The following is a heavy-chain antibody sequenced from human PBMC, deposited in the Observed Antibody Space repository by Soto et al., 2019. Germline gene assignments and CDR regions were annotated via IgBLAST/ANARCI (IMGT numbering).Heavy chain of an antibody. CDR3: ARGKGMDV. J-gene: IGHJ6*02. V-gene: IGHV3-21*01. Sequence: EVQLVESGGGLAKPGGSLRLSGAPSGFPFSSNSMNWVRQAPGKGLEWVSSISGGSSYIYYADSVKGRFTISRDNAKNSLYLQMNSLRAEDTAVYYCARGKGMDVWGQGTTVTVSS. CDR1: GFPFSSNS. CDR2: ISGGSSYI.